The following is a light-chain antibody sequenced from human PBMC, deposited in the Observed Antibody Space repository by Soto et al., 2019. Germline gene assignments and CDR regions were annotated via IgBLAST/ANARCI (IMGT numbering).Light chain of an antibody. Sequence: EIVLTQFPATLSLSPGDGATLSCRASQRVSSYLAWYQQKRGQAPRLLIYDSSNRATGIPASFSGSGSGTDFSLIISSLEPEDFAVYYWQQRSVWPLTFCGGTRVEIK. J-gene: IGKJ4*01. CDR2: DSS. CDR3: QQRSVWPLT. CDR1: QRVSSY. V-gene: IGKV3-11*01.